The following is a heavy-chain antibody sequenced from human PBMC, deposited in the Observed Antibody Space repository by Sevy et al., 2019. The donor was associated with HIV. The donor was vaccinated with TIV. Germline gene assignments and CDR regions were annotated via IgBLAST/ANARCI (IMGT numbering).Heavy chain of an antibody. CDR2: FDPEDGET. Sequence: ASVKVSCKVTGYTLTQLSMNWVRQAPGKGLEWMGSFDPEDGETIYAQKFQGRVTMTEDRSTDTAYMDLSSLRSEDTAVYYCATTKDYYESSGYPFDYWGQGTLVTVSS. D-gene: IGHD3-22*01. CDR1: GYTLTQLS. V-gene: IGHV1-24*01. CDR3: ATTKDYYESSGYPFDY. J-gene: IGHJ4*02.